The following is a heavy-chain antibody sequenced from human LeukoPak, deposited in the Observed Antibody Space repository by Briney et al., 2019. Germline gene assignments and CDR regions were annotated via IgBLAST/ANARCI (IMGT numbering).Heavy chain of an antibody. J-gene: IGHJ6*03. D-gene: IGHD3-9*01. CDR1: GFTFSNYA. Sequence: GGSLRLSCAASGFTFSNYAMSWVRQAPGKGLEWVSGISGSGVNTDYADSVKGRFTVSRDNAKNSLYLQMNSLRAEDTAVYYCARDIYDILTGYDYYYYYMDVWGKGTTVTVSS. V-gene: IGHV3-23*01. CDR2: ISGSGVNT. CDR3: ARDIYDILTGYDYYYYYMDV.